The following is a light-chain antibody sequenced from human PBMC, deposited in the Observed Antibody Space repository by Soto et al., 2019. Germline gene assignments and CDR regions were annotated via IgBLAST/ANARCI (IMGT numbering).Light chain of an antibody. CDR3: ATWGDSLSGRYV. Sequence: QSVLTQPPSASGTPGQRVTISCSGSSSNIGNNDVYWYQQLPGTAPKLLIYRNNQRPSGVPDRFSGSKSGTSASLAISGLRSEDEADYYCATWGDSLSGRYVFGSGTKLTVL. CDR1: SSNIGNND. V-gene: IGLV1-47*01. J-gene: IGLJ1*01. CDR2: RNN.